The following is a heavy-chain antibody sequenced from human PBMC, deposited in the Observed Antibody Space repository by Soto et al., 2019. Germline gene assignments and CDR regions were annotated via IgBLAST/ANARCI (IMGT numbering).Heavy chain of an antibody. CDR3: AKGTGRGGGSVFDY. D-gene: IGHD2-15*01. CDR1: GYLFTAYS. V-gene: IGHV1-46*01. Sequence: GASVKVSCKASGYLFTAYSMHWVRLAPGQGLEWMGVVNPSGGSTKYAQNFQGRVTMTRDTSTTTIYMELSSLRSDDTAIYYCAKGTGRGGGSVFDYWGQGTLVTVSS. J-gene: IGHJ4*02. CDR2: VNPSGGST.